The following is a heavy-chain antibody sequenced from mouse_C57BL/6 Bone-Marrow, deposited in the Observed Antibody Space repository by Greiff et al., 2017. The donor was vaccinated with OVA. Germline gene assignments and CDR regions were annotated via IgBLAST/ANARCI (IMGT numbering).Heavy chain of an antibody. J-gene: IGHJ4*01. Sequence: QVQLQQPGAELVMPGASVKLSCKASGYTFTSYWMHWVKQRPGQGLEWIGEIDPSDSYTNYNQKFKGKSTLTVDKSSSPAYMQLSSLTSEDSAVYYWARELGLAMDYWGQGTSVTVSS. CDR1: GYTFTSYW. CDR2: IDPSDSYT. CDR3: ARELGLAMDY. V-gene: IGHV1-69*01. D-gene: IGHD4-1*01.